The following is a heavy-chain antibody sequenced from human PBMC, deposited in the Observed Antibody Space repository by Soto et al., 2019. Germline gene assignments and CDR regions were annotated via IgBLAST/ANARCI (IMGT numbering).Heavy chain of an antibody. CDR1: GFTFSNYG. CDR2: ISYDGNNK. V-gene: IGHV3-30*18. D-gene: IGHD2-8*01. Sequence: QVQLVESGGGVVQPGRSLRLSCAASGFTFSNYGIHWVRQAPGKGLEWVAVISYDGNNKYYADSVEGRFTISRDNSKNTVYLQMNSLRDEDTAMYYCAKDTGYCTNGVCLSNWFESWGQGTLVTVSS. J-gene: IGHJ5*01. CDR3: AKDTGYCTNGVCLSNWFES.